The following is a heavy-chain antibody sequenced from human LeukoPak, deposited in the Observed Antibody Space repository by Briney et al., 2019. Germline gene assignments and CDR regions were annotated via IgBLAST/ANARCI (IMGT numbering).Heavy chain of an antibody. Sequence: SETLSLTCTVSDGSISSYYWSWIRQPPGKGLEWIGYIYYSGSTNYNPSLKSRVTISVDTSKNQFSLKLSSVTAADTAVYYCARVVSSSWYVFDYWGQGTLVTVSS. CDR2: IYYSGST. CDR3: ARVVSSSWYVFDY. V-gene: IGHV4-59*01. CDR1: DGSISSYY. D-gene: IGHD6-13*01. J-gene: IGHJ4*02.